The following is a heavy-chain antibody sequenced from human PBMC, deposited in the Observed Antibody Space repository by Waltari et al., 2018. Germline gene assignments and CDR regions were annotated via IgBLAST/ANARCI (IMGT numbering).Heavy chain of an antibody. J-gene: IGHJ5*02. Sequence: QVQLVQSGAEVKKPGASVKVSCKASGYTFTSYAMHWVRQAPGQRLEWMGWINAGKGNTKYSQKFQGRGTITAEKSTSTAYMELSSLRSEDTAVYYCARDRPHLFWSGLNWFDPWGQGTLVTVSS. V-gene: IGHV1-3*01. CDR2: INAGKGNT. D-gene: IGHD3-3*01. CDR3: ARDRPHLFWSGLNWFDP. CDR1: GYTFTSYA.